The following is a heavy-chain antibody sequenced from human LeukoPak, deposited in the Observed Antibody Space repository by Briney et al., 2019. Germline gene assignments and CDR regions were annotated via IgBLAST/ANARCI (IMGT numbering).Heavy chain of an antibody. Sequence: SETLSLTCTASGGSISSYYWGWIRQPAGKGLEWIGRIYTSGSTNYNPSLKSRVTMSVDTSKNQFSLKLSSVTAADTAVYYCARRAGGEEAELVGAFDIWGQGTMVTVSS. CDR1: GGSISSYY. CDR3: ARRAGGEEAELVGAFDI. D-gene: IGHD2-8*02. V-gene: IGHV4-4*07. J-gene: IGHJ3*02. CDR2: IYTSGST.